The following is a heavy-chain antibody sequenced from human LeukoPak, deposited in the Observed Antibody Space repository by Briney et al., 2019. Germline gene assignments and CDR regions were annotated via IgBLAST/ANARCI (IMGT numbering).Heavy chain of an antibody. J-gene: IGHJ5*02. CDR1: GFSLNTSGVG. CDR3: AHRRRTGLENWFDP. V-gene: IGHV2-5*01. D-gene: IGHD1-1*01. CDR2: IYGNNDK. Sequence: ESGPTLVNPTQTLTLTCTFSGFSLNTSGVGVGWIRQPPGKALECLALIYGNNDKRYSPSLKSRLTITKDTSKNQVVLTMTNMDPVDTATYFCAHRRRTGLENWFDPWGQGTLVTVSS.